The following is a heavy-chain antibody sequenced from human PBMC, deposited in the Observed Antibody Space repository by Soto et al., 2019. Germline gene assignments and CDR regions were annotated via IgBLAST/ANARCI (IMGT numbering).Heavy chain of an antibody. CDR3: ARAIQGSHLYDY. J-gene: IGHJ4*02. D-gene: IGHD5-18*01. V-gene: IGHV4-30-4*01. CDR1: SGSISSGDYY. CDR2: ISYSGDT. Sequence: TSETLSLTCTVSSGSISSGDYYWTWIRQPPGRGPEWIGYISYSGDTYYNPSLKSRLTISIDTSKNQISLKLSSVIAADTAVYYCARAIQGSHLYDYWGQGTLVTVSS.